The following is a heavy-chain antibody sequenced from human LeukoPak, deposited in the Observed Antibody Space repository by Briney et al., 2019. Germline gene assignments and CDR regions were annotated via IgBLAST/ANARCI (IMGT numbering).Heavy chain of an antibody. V-gene: IGHV3-23*01. J-gene: IGHJ4*02. CDR2: ISGSGGST. Sequence: GGSLRLSCVASGFTVSSNYMSWVRQAPGKGLEWVSAISGSGGSTYFADSVKGRFTISRDNSNNTLYLQMNSLRAEDTAVYYCAKDRGYCSGVNCYRFDYWGQGTLVTVSS. D-gene: IGHD2-15*01. CDR3: AKDRGYCSGVNCYRFDY. CDR1: GFTVSSNY.